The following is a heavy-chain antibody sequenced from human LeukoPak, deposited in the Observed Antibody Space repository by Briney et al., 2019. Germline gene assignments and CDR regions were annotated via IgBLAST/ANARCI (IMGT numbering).Heavy chain of an antibody. Sequence: GGSLRLSCAASGFTFSSYEMNWVRQAPGKGLEWVSYISSSGSTIYYADSVKGRFTISRDNAKNSLYLQMNSLRAEDTAVYYCARDLFYSIDSSGYLGSDYWGQGTLVTVSS. CDR3: ARDLFYSIDSSGYLGSDY. D-gene: IGHD3-22*01. CDR2: ISSSGSTI. CDR1: GFTFSSYE. V-gene: IGHV3-48*03. J-gene: IGHJ4*02.